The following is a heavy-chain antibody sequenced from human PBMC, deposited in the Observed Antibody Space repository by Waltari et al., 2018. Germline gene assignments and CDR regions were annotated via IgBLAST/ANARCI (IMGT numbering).Heavy chain of an antibody. CDR2: SNAGNGNT. D-gene: IGHD3-22*01. J-gene: IGHJ4*02. V-gene: IGHV1-3*01. Sequence: QVQFVQSGAEVKKPGASVKVSCKASGYIFTSYAMHWVRQAHGQRHAWMGWSNAGNGNTKYSQKFQGRVTMTRDTSASTAYMELSSLRSEDTAVYYCARDQEPPNFYDSSGYYIFDYWGQGTLVTVSS. CDR1: GYIFTSYA. CDR3: ARDQEPPNFYDSSGYYIFDY.